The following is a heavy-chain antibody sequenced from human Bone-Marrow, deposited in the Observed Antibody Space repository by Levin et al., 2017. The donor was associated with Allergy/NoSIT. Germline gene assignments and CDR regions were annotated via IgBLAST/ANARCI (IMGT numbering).Heavy chain of an antibody. CDR2: SNHSGST. J-gene: IGHJ4*02. V-gene: IGHV4-34*01. CDR3: ARGSGGDQRLDY. Sequence: SETLSLTCAVYGESFSGHYWSWIRQPPGKGLEWIGESNHSGSTKYNPSLKSRVTISADTSKNQFSLKVTSVTAADTAVYYCARGSGGDQRLDYWGQGTLVTVSS. CDR1: GESFSGHY. D-gene: IGHD2-21*02.